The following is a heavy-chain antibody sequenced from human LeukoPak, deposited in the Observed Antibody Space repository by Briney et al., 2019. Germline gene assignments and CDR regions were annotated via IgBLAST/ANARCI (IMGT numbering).Heavy chain of an antibody. Sequence: PGGSLRLSCAASGFTFSSYGMHWVRQAPGKGLEWVAVIWYDGSNKYYADSVKGRFTISRDNSKNTLYLQMNSLRAEDTAVYYCARCKAATYYDFWSGYYGDFDYWGQGTLVTVSS. D-gene: IGHD3-3*01. CDR1: GFTFSSYG. CDR2: IWYDGSNK. V-gene: IGHV3-33*01. CDR3: ARCKAATYYDFWSGYYGDFDY. J-gene: IGHJ4*02.